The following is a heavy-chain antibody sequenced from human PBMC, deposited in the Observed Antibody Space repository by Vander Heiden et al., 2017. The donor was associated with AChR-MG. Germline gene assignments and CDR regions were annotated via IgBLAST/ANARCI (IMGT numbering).Heavy chain of an antibody. D-gene: IGHD3-3*01. Sequence: QVQLVQSGAEVKKPGSSVKVSCKASGGTFSSYAISWVRQAPGQGLEWMGGIIPIFGTANYAQKFQGRVTITADKSTSTAYMELSSLRSEDTAVYYCARDGGTYYDFWSGYQYYYYYYMDVWGKGTTVTVSS. CDR2: IIPIFGTA. V-gene: IGHV1-69*06. CDR1: GGTFSSYA. CDR3: ARDGGTYYDFWSGYQYYYYYYMDV. J-gene: IGHJ6*03.